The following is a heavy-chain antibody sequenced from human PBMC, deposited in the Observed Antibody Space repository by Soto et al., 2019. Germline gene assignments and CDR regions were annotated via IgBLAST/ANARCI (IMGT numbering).Heavy chain of an antibody. D-gene: IGHD3-10*01. CDR2: IYHSGST. J-gene: IGHJ4*02. CDR1: GGSISSSNW. V-gene: IGHV4-4*02. CDR3: AGRVIEAQGTYSDY. Sequence: SETLSLTCAVSGGSISSSNWWSWVRQPPGKGLEWIGEIYHSGSTNYNPSLKSRVTISVDKSKNQFSLKLSSVTAADTAVYYCAGRVIEAQGTYSDYWGQGTLVTVS.